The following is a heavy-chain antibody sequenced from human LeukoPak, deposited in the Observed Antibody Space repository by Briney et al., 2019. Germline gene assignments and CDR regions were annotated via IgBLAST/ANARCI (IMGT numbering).Heavy chain of an antibody. CDR1: GGSFSGYY. Sequence: SETLSLTCAVYGGSFSGYYWSWIRQAPGKGLEWIGEINHSGSTNYNPSLKSRVTISLDTSKNQFSLKLTSVTAADTAVYYCARGQWGGYFDYWGQGTLVTVSS. CDR2: INHSGST. D-gene: IGHD1-26*01. J-gene: IGHJ4*02. CDR3: ARGQWGGYFDY. V-gene: IGHV4-34*01.